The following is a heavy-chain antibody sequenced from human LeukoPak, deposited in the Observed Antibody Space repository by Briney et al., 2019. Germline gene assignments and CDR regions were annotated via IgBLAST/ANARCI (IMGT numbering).Heavy chain of an antibody. D-gene: IGHD1-14*01. CDR1: GFAFSSYA. J-gene: IGHJ3*02. CDR2: ISGSGGST. CDR3: AKGGRRVYDAFDI. Sequence: GGSLRLSCAASGFAFSSYAMSWVRQAPGKGLEWVSAISGSGGSTYYADSVKGRFTISRDNSKNTLYLQMNSLRAEDTAVYYCAKGGRRVYDAFDIWGQGTMVTVSS. V-gene: IGHV3-23*01.